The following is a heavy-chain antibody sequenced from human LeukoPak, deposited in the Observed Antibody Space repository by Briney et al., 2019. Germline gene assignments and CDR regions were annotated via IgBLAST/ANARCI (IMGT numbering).Heavy chain of an antibody. CDR1: VLTFSSDA. J-gene: IGHJ4*02. CDR2: ITGGGGIT. D-gene: IGHD3-16*01. V-gene: IGHV3-23*01. Sequence: GRSLRLSCAPSVLTFSSDAMSWVGQAPGKGLEGVSSITGGGGITKYADSVKGLFPISRDNSKNTLFLQMNSLRAEDMAVYYCAKQSGDNAYDPFDYWGQGRLFTVSS. CDR3: AKQSGDNAYDPFDY.